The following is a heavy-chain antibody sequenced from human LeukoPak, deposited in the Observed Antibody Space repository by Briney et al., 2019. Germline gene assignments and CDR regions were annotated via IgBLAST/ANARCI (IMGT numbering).Heavy chain of an antibody. Sequence: SETLSLTCTVSGGSMSSYYWSWIRQPAGKGLEWIGRIYTSGSTNYNPSLKSRVTISVDTSKNQFSLKLSSVTAADTAVYYCASAATAGTFDFDYWGQGTLVTVSS. V-gene: IGHV4-4*07. CDR1: GGSMSSYY. CDR3: ASAATAGTFDFDY. D-gene: IGHD6-13*01. J-gene: IGHJ4*02. CDR2: IYTSGST.